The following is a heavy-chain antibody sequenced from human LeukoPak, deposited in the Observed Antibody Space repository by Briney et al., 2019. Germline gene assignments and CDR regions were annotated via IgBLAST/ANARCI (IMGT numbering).Heavy chain of an antibody. J-gene: IGHJ4*02. CDR1: EFSFTNYW. CDR2: INTDGSTT. D-gene: IGHD2-2*01. V-gene: IGHV3-74*01. Sequence: GGSLRLSCEASEFSFTNYWMYWVRQAPGKGLAWVSAINTDGSTTTYADSVKGRFTISRDNARNTLYLQMNSLRAEDTAVYHCARALFQVPYYFDFWGQGTLVTVSS. CDR3: ARALFQVPYYFDF.